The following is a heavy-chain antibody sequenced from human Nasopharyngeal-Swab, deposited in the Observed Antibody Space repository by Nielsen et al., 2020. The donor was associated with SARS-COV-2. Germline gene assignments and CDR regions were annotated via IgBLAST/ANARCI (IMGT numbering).Heavy chain of an antibody. Sequence: WIRQPPGKGLEWIGYIYHSGSTYYNPSLKSRVTISVDRSKNQLSLKLSSVTAADTAVYYCARGVDTAMVKDYYGMDVWGQGTTVTVSS. CDR3: ARGVDTAMVKDYYGMDV. J-gene: IGHJ6*02. D-gene: IGHD5-18*01. V-gene: IGHV4-30-2*01. CDR2: IYHSGST.